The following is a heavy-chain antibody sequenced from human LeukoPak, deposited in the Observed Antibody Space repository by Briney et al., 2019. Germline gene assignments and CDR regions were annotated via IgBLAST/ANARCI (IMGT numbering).Heavy chain of an antibody. CDR2: INHSGST. J-gene: IGHJ4*02. CDR3: AVGELLRPVDY. D-gene: IGHD3-10*01. Sequence: SETLSLTCAVYGGSFSGYYWSWIRQPPGKGLEWIREINHSGSTNYNPSLKSRVTISVDTSKNQFSLKLSSVTAADTAVYYCAVGELLRPVDYWGQGTLVTVSS. V-gene: IGHV4-34*01. CDR1: GGSFSGYY.